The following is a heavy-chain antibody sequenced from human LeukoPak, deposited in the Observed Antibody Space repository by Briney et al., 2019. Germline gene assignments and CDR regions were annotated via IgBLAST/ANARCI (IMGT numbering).Heavy chain of an antibody. CDR2: IYHGDSDT. CDR3: ARQGGYCSSTSCYSYYYFDY. V-gene: IGHV5-51*01. Sequence: GESLKISCKGSGYSFTSYWIGWVRQMPGKGLEWMGIIYHGDSDTRYSPSFQGQVTISADKSISTAYLQWSSLKASDTAMYYCARQGGYCSSTSCYSYYYFDYWGQGTLVTVSS. D-gene: IGHD2-2*01. J-gene: IGHJ4*02. CDR1: GYSFTSYW.